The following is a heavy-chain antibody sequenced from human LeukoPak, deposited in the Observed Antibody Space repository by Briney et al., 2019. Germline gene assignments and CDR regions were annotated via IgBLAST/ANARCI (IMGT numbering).Heavy chain of an antibody. CDR1: GGSISSGDNY. CDR3: ARHPVAGLDFDY. CDR2: IYYSGST. D-gene: IGHD6-19*01. J-gene: IGHJ4*02. V-gene: IGHV4-30-4*08. Sequence: SQTLSLTCTVSGGSISSGDNYWSWIRQPPGKGLEWIGYIYYSGSTYYNPSLKSRVTISVDTSKNQFSLKLSSVTAADTAVYYCARHPVAGLDFDYWGQGTLVTVSS.